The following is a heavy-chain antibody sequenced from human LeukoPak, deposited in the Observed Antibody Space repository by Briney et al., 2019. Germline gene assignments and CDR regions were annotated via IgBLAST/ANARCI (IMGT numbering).Heavy chain of an antibody. V-gene: IGHV3-23*01. CDR1: GFTLSSYA. Sequence: PGGSLRLSCAASGFTLSSYAMSWVRQAPGKGLEWVSAISGSGGSTYYADSVKGRFTISRDNSKNTLYLQMNSLRAEDTAVYYCAKDLARAGSSWSMIYYYYGMDVWGQGTTVTVSS. J-gene: IGHJ6*02. D-gene: IGHD6-13*01. CDR3: AKDLARAGSSWSMIYYYYGMDV. CDR2: ISGSGGST.